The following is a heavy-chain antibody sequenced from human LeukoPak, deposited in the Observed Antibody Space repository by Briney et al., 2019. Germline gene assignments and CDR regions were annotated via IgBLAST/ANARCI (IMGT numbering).Heavy chain of an antibody. D-gene: IGHD6-19*01. CDR2: ISAYNGNT. CDR3: ARDGAVAGEFVH. V-gene: IGHV1-18*01. Sequence: ASVKVSCKASGFTFTSYGIPWVRQAPGQGLEWMGWISAYNGNTNYAQEFQDRVTMTIDTSTSTAYMELRSLRSDDTAVYYCARDGAVAGEFVHWGQGTQVTVSS. CDR1: GFTFTSYG. J-gene: IGHJ4*02.